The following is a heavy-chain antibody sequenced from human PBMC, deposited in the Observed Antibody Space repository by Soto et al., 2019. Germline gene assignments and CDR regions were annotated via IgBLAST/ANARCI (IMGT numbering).Heavy chain of an antibody. D-gene: IGHD2-2*02. Sequence: QVYLQQSGPGLVKPSGTLSLTCAVSGDSISSTHWWTWVRQTPGQGLEWIGEVYHSGSTAYNPSLKSRVTISVYKSNNQFSLKLTSVTAADTAVYYCATLPPRIVVTVLPIPTWGQGTLVSVSS. V-gene: IGHV4-4*02. CDR3: ATLPPRIVVTVLPIPT. CDR2: VYHSGST. CDR1: GDSISSTHW. J-gene: IGHJ5*02.